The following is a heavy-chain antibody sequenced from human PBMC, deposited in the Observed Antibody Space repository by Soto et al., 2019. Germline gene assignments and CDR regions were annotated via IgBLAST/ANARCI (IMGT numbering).Heavy chain of an antibody. Sequence: QVQLVQSGGEVTKPGASVKVSCKASGYRFSRYGINWVRQAPGQGLEWMGWISTYDGNTQYAPKFQGRVTMTTDTSTTTADLELRSLTSDDTAVYYCARDEEDANLMIVVLPGDYWGQGTLVSVSS. CDR1: GYRFSRYG. V-gene: IGHV1-18*01. CDR3: ARDEEDANLMIVVLPGDY. D-gene: IGHD2-21*01. J-gene: IGHJ4*02. CDR2: ISTYDGNT.